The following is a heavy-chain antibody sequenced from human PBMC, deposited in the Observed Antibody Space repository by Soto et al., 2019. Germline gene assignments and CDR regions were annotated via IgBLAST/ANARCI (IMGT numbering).Heavy chain of an antibody. CDR2: INSDGRST. D-gene: IGHD3-9*01. CDR1: GFTFSSHW. Sequence: VQLVESGGGLVQPGGSLRLSCAASGFTFSSHWMHWVRHAPGKGLVWVSRINSDGRSTTNADSVKGRFTISRDNARNTLYLQMNSLRAEDTAVYYCARDSSWTGYSAQFDSWCQGTLVTVAS. J-gene: IGHJ4*02. CDR3: ARDSSWTGYSAQFDS. V-gene: IGHV3-74*01.